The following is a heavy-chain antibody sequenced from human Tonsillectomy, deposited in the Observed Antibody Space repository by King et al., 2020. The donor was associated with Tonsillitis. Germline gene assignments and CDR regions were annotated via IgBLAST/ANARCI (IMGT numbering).Heavy chain of an antibody. CDR3: AKGPGGDFDWSASNWFDP. CDR2: ISWNSGSI. CDR1: GFTFDDYA. Sequence: VQLVESGGGLVQPGRSLRLSCAASGFTFDDYAMHWVRQAPGKGLEWVSGISWNSGSIGYADSVKGRFTISRDNAKNSLCLQMNSLRAEDTALYYCAKGPGGDFDWSASNWFDPWGQGTLVTVSS. V-gene: IGHV3-9*01. D-gene: IGHD3-9*01. J-gene: IGHJ5*02.